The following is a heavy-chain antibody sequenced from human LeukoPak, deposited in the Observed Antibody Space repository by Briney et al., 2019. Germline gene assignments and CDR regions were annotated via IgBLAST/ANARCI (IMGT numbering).Heavy chain of an antibody. CDR3: AKDLDIVVVPAAPQGAFDI. CDR2: ISGSDGST. Sequence: QAGGSLRLSCAASGFTFSSYAMSWVRQAPGKGLEWVSAISGSDGSTYYADSVKGRFTISRDNSKNTLYLQMNSLRAEDTAVYYCAKDLDIVVVPAAPQGAFDIWGQGTMVTVSS. D-gene: IGHD2-2*03. V-gene: IGHV3-23*01. CDR1: GFTFSSYA. J-gene: IGHJ3*02.